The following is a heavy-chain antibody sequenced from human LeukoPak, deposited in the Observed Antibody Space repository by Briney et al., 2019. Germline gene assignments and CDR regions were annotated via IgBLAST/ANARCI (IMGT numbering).Heavy chain of an antibody. Sequence: GESLKISCRGSGYSFNTYWIGWVRQMPGKGLEWMGIIYPGDSDTRYSPSFQGQVTISADKSISTAYLQWSSLKASDTAMYYCARQAIYGIAAAGYWGQGTLVTVSS. D-gene: IGHD6-13*01. V-gene: IGHV5-51*01. CDR3: ARQAIYGIAAAGY. J-gene: IGHJ4*02. CDR2: IYPGDSDT. CDR1: GYSFNTYW.